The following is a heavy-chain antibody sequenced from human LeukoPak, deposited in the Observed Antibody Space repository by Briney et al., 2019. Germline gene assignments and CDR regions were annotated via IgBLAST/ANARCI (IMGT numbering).Heavy chain of an antibody. V-gene: IGHV4-61*02. D-gene: IGHD3-22*01. CDR1: GGSISSGSYY. Sequence: SQTLSLTCTVSGGSISSGSYYWSWIRQPAGKGLEWIGRIYTSGSTNYNPSLKSRVTISADTSKNQFSLKLSSVTAADTAVYYCARALSRRYDSSGYYYYYMDVWGKGTTVTVSS. CDR3: ARALSRRYDSSGYYYYYMDV. CDR2: IYTSGST. J-gene: IGHJ6*03.